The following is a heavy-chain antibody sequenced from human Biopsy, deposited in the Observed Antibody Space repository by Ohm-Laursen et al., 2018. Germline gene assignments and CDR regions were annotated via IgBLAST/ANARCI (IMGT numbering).Heavy chain of an antibody. CDR1: GFTFSNYG. Sequence: SLRLSCAASGFTFSNYGMTWVRQAPGKGLEWVSAISGSGDTTYYADSVKGRFTISRDNSKNTVSLQMNSLRAEDTALYYCAKAGPARSGYYTGFVVDGCDSWGQGTLVTVSS. D-gene: IGHD3-3*01. CDR2: ISGSGDTT. J-gene: IGHJ4*02. V-gene: IGHV3-23*01. CDR3: AKAGPARSGYYTGFVVDGCDS.